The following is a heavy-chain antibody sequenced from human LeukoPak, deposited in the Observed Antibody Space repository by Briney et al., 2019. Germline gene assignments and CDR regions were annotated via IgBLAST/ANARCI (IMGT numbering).Heavy chain of an antibody. CDR1: GGSMSHYY. D-gene: IGHD2-15*01. CDR3: ARGGGGRRGFDY. V-gene: IGHV4-4*07. CDR2: IYTSKST. Sequence: SETPSLTCTISGGSMSHYYWSWFPQPAGKGLEWIGRIYTSKSTNYNPSLKSRVTMSVNTSKNQFSLKLSSVTAADTAVYYCARGGGGRRGFDYWGQGTLVTVSS. J-gene: IGHJ4*02.